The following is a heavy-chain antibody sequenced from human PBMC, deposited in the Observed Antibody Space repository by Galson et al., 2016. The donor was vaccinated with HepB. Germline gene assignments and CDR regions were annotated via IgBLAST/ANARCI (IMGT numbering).Heavy chain of an antibody. D-gene: IGHD3-10*01. CDR3: ARRAVWFREPTQAYYYYGMDV. J-gene: IGHJ6*02. Sequence: SLRLSCAASGFSFSNYSMNWARQAPGKGLEWVSYISSTSSPIYYAGSVRGRFTISRDNAKNSLYLQMNSLRDEDTAVYYCARRAVWFREPTQAYYYYGMDVWGQGTTVTVSS. CDR1: GFSFSNYS. V-gene: IGHV3-48*02. CDR2: ISSTSSPI.